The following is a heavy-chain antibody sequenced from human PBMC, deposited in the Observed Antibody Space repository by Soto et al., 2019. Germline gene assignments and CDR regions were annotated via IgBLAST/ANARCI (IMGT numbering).Heavy chain of an antibody. Sequence: GGSLRLSCAASGFTFSSYAMSWVRQAPGKGLEWVSAISGSGGSTYYADSVKGRFTISRDNSKNTLYLQMNSLRAEDTAVYYCAKDQRRGVGIAARPDSLGTSNYYYGMDVWGQGTTVTVSS. CDR1: GFTFSSYA. CDR2: ISGSGGST. D-gene: IGHD6-6*01. J-gene: IGHJ6*02. V-gene: IGHV3-23*01. CDR3: AKDQRRGVGIAARPDSLGTSNYYYGMDV.